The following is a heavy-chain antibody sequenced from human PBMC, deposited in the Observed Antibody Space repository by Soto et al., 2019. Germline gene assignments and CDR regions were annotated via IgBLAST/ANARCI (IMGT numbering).Heavy chain of an antibody. CDR1: GFTFSSYG. V-gene: IGHV3-30*18. J-gene: IGHJ6*02. Sequence: PGGSLRLSCAASGFTFSSYGMHWVRQAPGKGLEWVAVISYDGSNKYYADSVKGRFTISRDNSKNTLYLQMNSLRAEDTAVYYCAKDFYDFWSGALGYYYYYGMDVWGQGTTVTVSS. D-gene: IGHD3-3*01. CDR2: ISYDGSNK. CDR3: AKDFYDFWSGALGYYYYYGMDV.